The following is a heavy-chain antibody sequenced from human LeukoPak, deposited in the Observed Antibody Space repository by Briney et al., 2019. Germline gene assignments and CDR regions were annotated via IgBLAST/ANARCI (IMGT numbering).Heavy chain of an antibody. J-gene: IGHJ4*02. CDR2: IKNDGSEE. Sequence: GGSLRLSCAASGFTFSSYWMRWVRQAPGKGLEGVANIKNDGSEEYYVDSVKGRFTISRDNAKNSLFLQMNSLTVEDTAVYYCARAIRGSAVDTGDRWGQGTLVTVST. CDR1: GFTFSSYW. D-gene: IGHD3-10*01. V-gene: IGHV3-7*01. CDR3: ARAIRGSAVDTGDR.